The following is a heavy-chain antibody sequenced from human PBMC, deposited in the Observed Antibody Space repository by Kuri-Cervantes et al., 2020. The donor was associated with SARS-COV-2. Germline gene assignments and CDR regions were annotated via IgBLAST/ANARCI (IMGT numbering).Heavy chain of an antibody. D-gene: IGHD3-16*02. CDR1: GGSISSSSYY. Sequence: SETLSLTCTVSGGSISSSSYYWGWIRQPPGKGLEWIGSIYYSGSTYCNPSLKSRVTISVDTSKNQFSLKLSSVTAADTAVYYCARHEVLITFGGVIVSYFDYWGQGTLVTVSS. CDR3: ARHEVLITFGGVIVSYFDY. J-gene: IGHJ4*02. CDR2: IYYSGST. V-gene: IGHV4-39*01.